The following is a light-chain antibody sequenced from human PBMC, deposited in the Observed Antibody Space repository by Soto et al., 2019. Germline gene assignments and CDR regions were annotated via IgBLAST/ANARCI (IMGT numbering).Light chain of an antibody. CDR2: GAS. J-gene: IGKJ2*01. V-gene: IGKV3-15*01. CDR1: QSVSSN. Sequence: EIVMTQSPATLSVSPGERATLSCRASQSVSSNLAWYQQKPGHAPRLLIYGASTRATGIPARFSGSGSGTEFTLTISILQSEDFAVYYCQQYNNWPYTFGQGTKLEIK. CDR3: QQYNNWPYT.